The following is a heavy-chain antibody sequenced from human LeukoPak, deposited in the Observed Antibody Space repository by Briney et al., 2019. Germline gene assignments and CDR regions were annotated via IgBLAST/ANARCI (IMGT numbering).Heavy chain of an antibody. J-gene: IGHJ3*01. D-gene: IGHD1-1*01. CDR2: IYTSGST. CDR3: ARAERTVNVSDL. Sequence: SETLSLTCSVSAGSMKSYHWSCIRQPAGKGLEWIGRIYTSGSTDYNPSLMSRVTMSVDTSKNQFSLKLRSMTAADTAVYYCARAERTVNVSDLWREGTIVTVSS. V-gene: IGHV4-4*07. CDR1: AGSMKSYH.